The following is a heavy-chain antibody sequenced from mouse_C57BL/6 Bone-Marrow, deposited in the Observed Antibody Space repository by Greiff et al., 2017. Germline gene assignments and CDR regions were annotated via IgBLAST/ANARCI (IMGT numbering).Heavy chain of an antibody. Sequence: EVQGVESGGDLVKPGGSLKLSCAASGFTFSSYGMSWVRQTPDKRLEWVATISSGGSCTSYPDSVKGRSTISRDNAKNTLYLQISSLKSEDTAMYYCANGISSAWFDYWGQGTLVTVSA. CDR2: ISSGGSCT. CDR1: GFTFSSYG. CDR3: ANGISSAWFDY. D-gene: IGHD1-1*01. J-gene: IGHJ3*01. V-gene: IGHV5-6*01.